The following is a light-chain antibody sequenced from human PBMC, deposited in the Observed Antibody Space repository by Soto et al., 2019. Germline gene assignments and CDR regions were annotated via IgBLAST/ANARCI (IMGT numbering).Light chain of an antibody. CDR3: QQYGSSPRIT. Sequence: DIVFTQSPVTLSLSPGERATLSCRASQSVSSSYLAWYQQKPGQAPRLLIYGASSRATGIPDRFSGSGSGTDFTLTISRLEPEDFAVYYCQQYGSSPRITFGQGTRLAIK. V-gene: IGKV3-20*01. J-gene: IGKJ5*01. CDR1: QSVSSSY. CDR2: GAS.